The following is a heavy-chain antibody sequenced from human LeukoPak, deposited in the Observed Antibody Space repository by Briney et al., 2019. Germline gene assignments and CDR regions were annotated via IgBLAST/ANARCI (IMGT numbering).Heavy chain of an antibody. CDR1: GFTFSSYA. J-gene: IGHJ6*02. CDR2: ISGSGGST. V-gene: IGHV3-23*01. CDR3: ARGRSTSHWDYYGMDV. D-gene: IGHD2-2*01. Sequence: PGGSLRLSCAASGFTFSSYAMSWVRQAPGKGLEWVSAISGSGGSTYYADSVKGRFTISRDNSKNTLYLQMNSLRAEDTAVYYCARGRSTSHWDYYGMDVWGQGTTVTVSS.